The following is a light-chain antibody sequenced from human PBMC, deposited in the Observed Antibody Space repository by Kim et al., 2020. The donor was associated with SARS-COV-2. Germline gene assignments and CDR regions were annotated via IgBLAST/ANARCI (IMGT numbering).Light chain of an antibody. CDR1: QNISNY. CDR3: QQYDNLPPPS. J-gene: IGKJ4*01. Sequence: SVGDSVNITCQASQNISNYLNWYQQKPGKAPKLLIYGASNLETGVPSRFSGSGSGTDFTFTISSLQPGDIATYYCQQYDNLPPPSFGGGTKVDIK. CDR2: GAS. V-gene: IGKV1-33*01.